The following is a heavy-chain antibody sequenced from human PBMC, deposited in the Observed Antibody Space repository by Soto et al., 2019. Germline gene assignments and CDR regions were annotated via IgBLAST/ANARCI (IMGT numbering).Heavy chain of an antibody. V-gene: IGHV3-33*01. CDR1: GFTFSSYG. CDR3: ARDGASVTIFGVVLPYYYYGMDV. D-gene: IGHD3-3*01. J-gene: IGHJ6*02. Sequence: GGSLRLSCAASGFTFSSYGMHWVRQAPGKGLEWVAVIWYDGSNKYYADSVKGRFTISRDNSKNTLYLQMNSLRAEDTAVYYCARDGASVTIFGVVLPYYYYGMDVWGQGTTVTVSS. CDR2: IWYDGSNK.